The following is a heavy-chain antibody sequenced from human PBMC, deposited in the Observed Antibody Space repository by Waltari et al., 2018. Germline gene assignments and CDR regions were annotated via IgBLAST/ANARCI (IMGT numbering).Heavy chain of an antibody. J-gene: IGHJ4*02. CDR1: GGTFSSYA. V-gene: IGHV1-69*08. CDR2: IIPIFGTA. Sequence: QVQLVQSGAEVKKPGSSVKVSCKASGGTFSSYAISWVRQAPGPGIEWMGRIIPIFGTANYAQKFQGRVTITADKSTSTAYMELSSLRSEDTAVYYCASGGRNYDFWSGYLYYFDYWGQGTLVTVSS. D-gene: IGHD3-3*01. CDR3: ASGGRNYDFWSGYLYYFDY.